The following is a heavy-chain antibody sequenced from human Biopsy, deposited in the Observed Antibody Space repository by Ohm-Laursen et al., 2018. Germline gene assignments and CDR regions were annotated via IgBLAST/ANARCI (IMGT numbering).Heavy chain of an antibody. CDR3: TRAEAGSGSLLYFDY. V-gene: IGHV3-74*01. Sequence: GSLRLSCAASEFIFSRFWMYWVRQAPGKGLVWVSHINSDGSSTNYADAVKGRFTISRDNAKNTVFLQMNSLRAEDTAVYYCTRAEAGSGSLLYFDYWGQGTLVTVSS. D-gene: IGHD3-10*01. J-gene: IGHJ4*02. CDR1: EFIFSRFW. CDR2: INSDGSST.